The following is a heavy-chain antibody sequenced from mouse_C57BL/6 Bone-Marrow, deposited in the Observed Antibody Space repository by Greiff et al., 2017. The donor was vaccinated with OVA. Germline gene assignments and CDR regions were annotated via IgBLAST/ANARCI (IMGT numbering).Heavy chain of an antibody. CDR1: GFTFTDYY. Sequence: EVMLVESGGGLVQPGGSLKLSCAASGFTFTDYYMYWVRQTPEKRLEWVAYISNGGGSTYYPDTVKGRFTISRDNAKNTLYLQMSRLSSEDTAMYYCARHKATPCYFDVWGKGTTVTVSS. J-gene: IGHJ1*03. V-gene: IGHV5-12*01. D-gene: IGHD1-3*01. CDR3: ARHKATPCYFDV. CDR2: ISNGGGST.